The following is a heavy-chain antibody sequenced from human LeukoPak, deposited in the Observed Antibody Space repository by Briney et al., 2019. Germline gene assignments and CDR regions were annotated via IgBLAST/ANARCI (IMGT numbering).Heavy chain of an antibody. V-gene: IGHV4-30-2*01. CDR1: GGSISSGGYS. Sequence: PSETLSLTCAVSGGSISSGGYSWSWIRQPPGKGLEWIGYIYHSGSTYYNPSLKSRVTISVDRSKNQFSLKLSSVTAADTAVYYCARGVLNLRSHWFDYWGQGTLVTVSS. J-gene: IGHJ4*02. CDR3: ARGVLNLRSHWFDY. CDR2: IYHSGST. D-gene: IGHD1-1*01.